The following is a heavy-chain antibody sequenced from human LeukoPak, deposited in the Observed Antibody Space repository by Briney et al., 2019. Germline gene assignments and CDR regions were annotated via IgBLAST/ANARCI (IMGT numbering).Heavy chain of an antibody. CDR1: GGTFNRNA. D-gene: IGHD3-10*01. Sequence: ASVKVSCKASGGTFNRNALSWVRQAPGQGLEWMGGIIPIFGTANYAQKFQGRVTITADESTSTAYMELRSLRSDDTAVYYCARGLWFGELLLGMDVWGQGTTVTVSS. CDR3: ARGLWFGELLLGMDV. CDR2: IIPIFGTA. J-gene: IGHJ6*02. V-gene: IGHV1-69*13.